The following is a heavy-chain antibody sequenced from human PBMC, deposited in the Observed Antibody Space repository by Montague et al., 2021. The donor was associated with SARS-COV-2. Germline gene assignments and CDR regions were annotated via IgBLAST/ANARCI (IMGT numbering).Heavy chain of an antibody. V-gene: IGHV4-34*01. D-gene: IGHD1-20*01. Sequence: SETLSLTCAVDGGSLSGYYCSWIRQPPGKGLEWIGEINHSGSTNXKPPLKSRVTISLDTSKNQFSLKLSSVTAADTAVYYCARGRRRYNWRDETSYYYGMDVWGQGTTVTVSS. J-gene: IGHJ6*02. CDR2: INHSGST. CDR3: ARGRRRYNWRDETSYYYGMDV. CDR1: GGSLSGYY.